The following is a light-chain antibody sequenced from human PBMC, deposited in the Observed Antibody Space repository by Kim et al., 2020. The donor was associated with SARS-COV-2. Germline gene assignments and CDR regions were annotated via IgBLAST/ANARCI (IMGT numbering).Light chain of an antibody. CDR1: RSVTYND. CDR3: QQYGSSPYT. V-gene: IGKV3-20*01. Sequence: SSPAERATLSCRATRSVTYNDLAWYQQRPGQGPRLLIYGASSRSTGIPDRFSGSGSGTDFTLTISRLEPEDFAMYYCQQYGSSPYTFGQGTKLEI. J-gene: IGKJ2*01. CDR2: GAS.